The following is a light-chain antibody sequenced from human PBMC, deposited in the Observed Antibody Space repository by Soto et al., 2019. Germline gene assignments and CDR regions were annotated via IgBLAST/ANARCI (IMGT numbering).Light chain of an antibody. CDR2: EVS. J-gene: IGLJ2*01. V-gene: IGLV2-8*01. CDR3: SSYAGSNNL. Sequence: QSALTQPPSASGSPGQSVTISSTGTSSDVGGYNYVSWYQQHPGKAPKLMIYEVSKRPSGVPDRFSGSKSGNTASLTVSGLQAEDEADYYCSSYAGSNNLFGGGTQLTVL. CDR1: SSDVGGYNY.